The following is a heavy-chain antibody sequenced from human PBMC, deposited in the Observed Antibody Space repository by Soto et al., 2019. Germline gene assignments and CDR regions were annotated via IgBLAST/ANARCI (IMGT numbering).Heavy chain of an antibody. Sequence: EVQLLESGGGLVQPGGSLRLSCAASGFTFSSYAMSWVRQAPGKGLEWVSAISGSGGSTYYADSVKGRFTISRDNSKNTLYLQMNSLRAEDTAVYYCAKRSGYCSGGSCPWDSVDYWGQGTLVTVSS. V-gene: IGHV3-23*01. CDR2: ISGSGGST. J-gene: IGHJ4*02. D-gene: IGHD2-15*01. CDR1: GFTFSSYA. CDR3: AKRSGYCSGGSCPWDSVDY.